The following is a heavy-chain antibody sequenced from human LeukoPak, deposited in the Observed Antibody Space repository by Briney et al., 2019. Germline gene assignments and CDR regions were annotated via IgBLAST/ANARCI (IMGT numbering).Heavy chain of an antibody. CDR3: AKIERIGYSSGWYYFDY. J-gene: IGHJ4*02. Sequence: PGGSLRLSCAASGFTFSSYAMSWVRQTPGKGLEWVSAISGSGGSTYYADSVKGRFTISRDNSKNTLYLQMNSLRAEDTAVYYCAKIERIGYSSGWYYFDYWGQGTLVTVSS. V-gene: IGHV3-23*01. D-gene: IGHD6-19*01. CDR1: GFTFSSYA. CDR2: ISGSGGST.